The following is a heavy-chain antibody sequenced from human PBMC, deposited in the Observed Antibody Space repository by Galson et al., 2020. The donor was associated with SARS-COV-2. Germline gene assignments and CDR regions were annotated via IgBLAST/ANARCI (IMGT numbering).Heavy chain of an antibody. D-gene: IGHD2-2*01. V-gene: IGHV5-51*01. J-gene: IGHJ4*02. CDR3: ARHGRKSCTGNICYANYYFDS. Sequence: KIGESLKISCEGFGYSFSSYWIGWVRQMPGKGLEWMGIIYPGDSDTKYSPSFQGQITISADKSTNTAYLQWSSLKASDTAMYYCARHGRKSCTGNICYANYYFDSWGQGTLVTVSS. CDR2: IYPGDSDT. CDR1: GYSFSSYW.